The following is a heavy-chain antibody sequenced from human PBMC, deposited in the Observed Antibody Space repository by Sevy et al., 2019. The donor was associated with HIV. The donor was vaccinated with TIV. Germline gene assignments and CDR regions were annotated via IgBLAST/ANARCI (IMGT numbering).Heavy chain of an antibody. CDR1: GFTFSAYG. V-gene: IGHV3-30*02. Sequence: GGSLRLSCAASGFTFSAYGMHWVRQAPGKGLEWVAFIRYDGSNKFYADSVKGRFTISRDNSNNMMYLQMKSLRGEDTAVYYCATRWTPGYWGQGTLVTVSS. CDR2: IRYDGSNK. D-gene: IGHD1-1*01. CDR3: ATRWTPGY. J-gene: IGHJ4*02.